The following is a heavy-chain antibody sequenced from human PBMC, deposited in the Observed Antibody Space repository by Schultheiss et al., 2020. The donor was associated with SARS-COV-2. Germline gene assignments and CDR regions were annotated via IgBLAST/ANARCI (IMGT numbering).Heavy chain of an antibody. CDR3: AREATTRYGSAEYYFDY. CDR1: GFTFSDYY. J-gene: IGHJ4*02. D-gene: IGHD3-10*01. CDR2: ISSSSSYT. Sequence: GGSLRLSCAASGFTFSDYYMSWTRQAPGKGLEWVSYISSSSSYTNYADSVKGRFTISRDNAKNSLYLQMNSLRAEDTAVYYCAREATTRYGSAEYYFDYWGQGTLVTVSS. V-gene: IGHV3-11*06.